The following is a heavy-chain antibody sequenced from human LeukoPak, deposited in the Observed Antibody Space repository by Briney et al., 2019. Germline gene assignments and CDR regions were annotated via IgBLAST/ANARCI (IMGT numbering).Heavy chain of an antibody. D-gene: IGHD4-23*01. CDR1: LDSTTSNF. CDR2: IHRSGST. CDR3: AREIVGGCNPGAY. V-gene: IGHV4-4*02. Sequence: PSETLSLTCTVSLDSTTSNFWSRVRQPPGKGLEWMGEIHRSGSTNYNPSLQSRVTISIDRSKTQIALELSSVTAADTAVYYCAREIVGGCNPGAYWGQGTLVTVSS. J-gene: IGHJ4*02.